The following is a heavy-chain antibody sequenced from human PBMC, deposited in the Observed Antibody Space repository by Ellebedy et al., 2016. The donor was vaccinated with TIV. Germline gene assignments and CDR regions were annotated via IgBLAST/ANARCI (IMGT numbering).Heavy chain of an antibody. V-gene: IGHV4-59*08. CDR2: TPYTENT. CDR1: GGSVSSYQ. D-gene: IGHD6-13*01. J-gene: IGHJ1*01. Sequence: MPSETLSLTCTVSGGSVSSYQWSWIRQPPGKGLEWIGYTPYTENTNYNPSLKSRVTISVDTFENQLSLKLTSVTAADTAVYYCARHVSGSWYGAPHFQQWGQGTLVIVSS. CDR3: ARHVSGSWYGAPHFQQ.